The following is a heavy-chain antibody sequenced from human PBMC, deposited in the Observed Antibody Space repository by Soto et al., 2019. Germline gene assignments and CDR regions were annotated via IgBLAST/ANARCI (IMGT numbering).Heavy chain of an antibody. J-gene: IGHJ4*02. CDR2: IIPYYNTL. Sequence: QAQVVQSGAEVRKPGSSVKLSCKASEGTFNSYAIAWVRQAPGQGLEWMGGIIPYYNTLNYAQKFQDRVTITADDSTNPGYMELSSPRSDDTAGYFCASGASRWYPYCFDSWAQGTLVTVSS. V-gene: IGHV1-69*01. CDR1: EGTFNSYA. CDR3: ASGASRWYPYCFDS. D-gene: IGHD6-13*01.